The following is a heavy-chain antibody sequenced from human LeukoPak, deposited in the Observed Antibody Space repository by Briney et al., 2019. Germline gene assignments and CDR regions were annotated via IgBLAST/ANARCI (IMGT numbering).Heavy chain of an antibody. V-gene: IGHV4-59*08. CDR3: ARANRGYSYGSFDY. D-gene: IGHD5-18*01. CDR1: GGSISGYY. CDR2: IYYTGVT. J-gene: IGHJ4*02. Sequence: SETLSLTCTVSGGSISGYYWSWIRQPPGKGLEWIGYIYYTGVTSYNPSLESRLTISVDTSKSQFSLKLNSVTAADTAVYYCARANRGYSYGSFDYWGQGTLVTVSS.